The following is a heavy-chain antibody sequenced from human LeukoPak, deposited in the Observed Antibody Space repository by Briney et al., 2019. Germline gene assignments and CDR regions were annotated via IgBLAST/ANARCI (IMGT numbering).Heavy chain of an antibody. CDR2: INPNSGGT. CDR3: ARDNKRRSYGPDY. D-gene: IGHD5-18*01. V-gene: IGHV1-2*02. J-gene: IGHJ4*02. Sequence: GASVKVSCKASGYTFTGYYMHWVRQAPGQGLEWMGWINPNSGGTNYAQKFQGRVTMTRDTSISTAYMELSRLRSDDTAVYYCARDNKRRSYGPDYWGQGTLVTVSS. CDR1: GYTFTGYY.